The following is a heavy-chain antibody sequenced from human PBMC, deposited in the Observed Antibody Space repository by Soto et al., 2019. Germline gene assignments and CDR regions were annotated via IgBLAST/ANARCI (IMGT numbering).Heavy chain of an antibody. V-gene: IGHV4-59*01. CDR2: IFYTGST. CDR3: AKYRRTAAEGYTLDY. Sequence: SETLSLTCTVSGDSMNNFYWSWIRQPPGKTLEWIGNIFYTGSTTYNPSLGSRITMSVDTSKNQFSLRLSSVSAADTAVYFCAKYRRTAAEGYTLDYWGRGTLVTVSS. D-gene: IGHD6-13*01. CDR1: GDSMNNFY. J-gene: IGHJ4*02.